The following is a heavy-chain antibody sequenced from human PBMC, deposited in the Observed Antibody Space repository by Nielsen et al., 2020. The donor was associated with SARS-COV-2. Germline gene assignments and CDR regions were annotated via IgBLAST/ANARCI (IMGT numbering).Heavy chain of an antibody. CDR3: AKISGSQRHYFDF. V-gene: IGHV3-23*01. CDR2: IGTTGDKT. CDR1: GFSFRSYA. D-gene: IGHD1-26*01. Sequence: GESLKISCAASGFSFRSYAMTWVRQAPGKGLEWVSSIGTTGDKTFYADSVKGRFTISRDNSKNTLYLQLNSLRAEDTAVFYCAKISGSQRHYFDFWGQGALVTVSS. J-gene: IGHJ4*02.